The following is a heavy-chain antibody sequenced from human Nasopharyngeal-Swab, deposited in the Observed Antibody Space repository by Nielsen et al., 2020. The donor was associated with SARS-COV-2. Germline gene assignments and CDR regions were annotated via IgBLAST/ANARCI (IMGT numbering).Heavy chain of an antibody. CDR3: AKGSYSSSWYFGRGGHYYGMDV. CDR2: ISGDGGST. V-gene: IGHV3-43*02. D-gene: IGHD6-13*01. J-gene: IGHJ6*02. CDR1: GFTFDDYA. Sequence: GESLKISCAASGFTFDDYAMHWVRQAPGKGLEWVSLISGDGGSTYYADSVKGRFTTSRDNSKNSLYLQMNSLRTEDTALYYRAKGSYSSSWYFGRGGHYYGMDVWGQGTTVTVSS.